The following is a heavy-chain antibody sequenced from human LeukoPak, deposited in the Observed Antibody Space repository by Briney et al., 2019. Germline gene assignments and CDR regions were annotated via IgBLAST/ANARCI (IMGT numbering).Heavy chain of an antibody. V-gene: IGHV4-34*01. Sequence: PSETLSLTCAVYGGSFSGYYWSWIRQPPGKGLEWIGEINHSGSTNHNPSLKSRVTISVDTSKNQFSLKLSSVTAADTAVYYCARLPRYCSSTSCPGFDYWGQGTLVTVSS. CDR2: INHSGST. CDR1: GGSFSGYY. J-gene: IGHJ4*02. D-gene: IGHD2-2*01. CDR3: ARLPRYCSSTSCPGFDY.